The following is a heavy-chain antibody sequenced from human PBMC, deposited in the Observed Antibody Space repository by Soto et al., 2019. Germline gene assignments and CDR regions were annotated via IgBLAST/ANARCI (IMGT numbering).Heavy chain of an antibody. CDR2: IYSSGST. D-gene: IGHD2-15*01. Sequence: EVQLVESGGGLIQPGGSLRLSCAASGFTVSSNYMSWVRQAPGKGLEWVSVIYSSGSTYYADSVKGRFTISRDNSKNTLYLQMNSLRAEDTAVYYCARAGGYCSGGSCSRGAFDIWGQGTMVTVSS. J-gene: IGHJ3*02. CDR3: ARAGGYCSGGSCSRGAFDI. CDR1: GFTVSSNY. V-gene: IGHV3-53*01.